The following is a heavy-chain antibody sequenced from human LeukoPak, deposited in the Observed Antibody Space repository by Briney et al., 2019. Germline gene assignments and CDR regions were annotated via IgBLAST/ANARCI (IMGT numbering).Heavy chain of an antibody. CDR1: GFTFSSYW. J-gene: IGHJ4*02. V-gene: IGHV3-74*01. CDR3: AKDSVVVAGLVNYFDS. D-gene: IGHD6-19*01. Sequence: GGSLRLSCAASGFTFSSYWMHWVRQAPGKGLVWVSRINSDGSSTSYTDSVKGRFTISRDNSKNTLYLQMKSLRAEDTAVYYCAKDSVVVAGLVNYFDSWGQGTLVTVSS. CDR2: INSDGSST.